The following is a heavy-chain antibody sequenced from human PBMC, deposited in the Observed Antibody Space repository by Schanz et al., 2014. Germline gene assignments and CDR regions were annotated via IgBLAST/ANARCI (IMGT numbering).Heavy chain of an antibody. CDR3: ARGPSTGAFDI. J-gene: IGHJ3*02. Sequence: QLMQSGSEVRKPGASVKLSCKASGYTFTSYYMHWFRQAPGQGLEWMGLINPSVGNINYAQKFRGRVTMTRDTSTSTVYMELSSLRSEDTAVYFCARGPSTGAFDIWGQGTMVTVSS. V-gene: IGHV1-46*03. CDR2: INPSVGNI. CDR1: GYTFTSYY.